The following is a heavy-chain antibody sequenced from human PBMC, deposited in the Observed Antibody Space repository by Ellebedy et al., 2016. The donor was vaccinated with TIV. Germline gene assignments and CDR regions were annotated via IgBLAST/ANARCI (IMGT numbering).Heavy chain of an antibody. CDR2: IYHSGST. V-gene: IGHV4-38-2*02. J-gene: IGHJ3*02. CDR3: ATDTRDAFDI. CDR1: GYSISSCYY. Sequence: SETLSLXCTVSGYSISSCYYWGWIRQPPGKGLEWIVSIYHSGSTYYNPSLKSRVTISVDTSKNQFALKLSSVTAADTAVYYCATDTRDAFDIWGQGTMVTVSS.